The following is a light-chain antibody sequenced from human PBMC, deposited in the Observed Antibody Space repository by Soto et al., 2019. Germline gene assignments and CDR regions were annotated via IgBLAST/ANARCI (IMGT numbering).Light chain of an antibody. CDR2: KAS. V-gene: IGKV1-5*03. CDR1: QSISSW. Sequence: DIQMTQSPSTLSASVGDRVTITCRASQSISSWLAWYQQKPGKAPKLLIYKASSLESGVPSRFSGSGSGTEFTLTISSLQPDDFATYYCQHYRSYPRTFGQGTKLEIK. J-gene: IGKJ2*02. CDR3: QHYRSYPRT.